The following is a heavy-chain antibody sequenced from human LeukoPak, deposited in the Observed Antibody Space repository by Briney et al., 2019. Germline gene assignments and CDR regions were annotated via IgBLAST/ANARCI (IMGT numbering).Heavy chain of an antibody. Sequence: GGSLRLSCATSGFTFSAYSMIWVRQTPGKGLECLSYVTSSSDSIHYADSVRGRFTVSRDNAKNSLYLQMNSLRDEDTAVYYCARDPGYSRPSSYGYFDHWGQGTLATVSS. CDR3: ARDPGYSRPSSYGYFDH. V-gene: IGHV3-48*02. CDR1: GFTFSAYS. CDR2: VTSSSDSI. J-gene: IGHJ4*02. D-gene: IGHD1-26*01.